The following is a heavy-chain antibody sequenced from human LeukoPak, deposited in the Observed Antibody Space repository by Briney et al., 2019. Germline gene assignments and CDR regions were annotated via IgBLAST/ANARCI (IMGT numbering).Heavy chain of an antibody. J-gene: IGHJ6*03. CDR2: IYFSGNT. V-gene: IGHV4-39*01. CDR1: GGSISSGGYY. D-gene: IGHD3-10*01. Sequence: PSETLSLTCTVSGGSISSGGYYWSWIRQHPGKGLEWIGSIYFSGNTYYNPSLKSRVTISVDTSKNQFSLKLSSVTAADTAVYYCATGSSRYYYYMDVWGKGTTVTVSS. CDR3: ATGSSRYYYYMDV.